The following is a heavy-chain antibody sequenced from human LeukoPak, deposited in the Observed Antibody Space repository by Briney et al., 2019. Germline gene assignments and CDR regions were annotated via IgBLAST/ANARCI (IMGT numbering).Heavy chain of an antibody. CDR3: LREMLAASGLDY. D-gene: IGHD6-13*01. CDR2: ISSDGTSI. V-gene: IGHV3-48*03. Sequence: PGGSLRLSCVASGFTFSSYEMTWVRQAPGKGLEWLSHISSDGTSICSAASVKGRLTVSRDNAKNSLYLQMIDLSAEYAAIYYCLREMLAASGLDYWGQGILLTVS. CDR1: GFTFSSYE. J-gene: IGHJ4*02.